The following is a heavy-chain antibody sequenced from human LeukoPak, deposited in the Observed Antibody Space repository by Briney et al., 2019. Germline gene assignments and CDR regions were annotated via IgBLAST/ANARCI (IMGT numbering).Heavy chain of an antibody. Sequence: GASVTVSCTASGYTFTSYGISWVRQAPGQGLEWMGWISAYNGNKNYAQKLQGRVTLTTDRSTSTAYMELRSLRSDDTAVYYCARAFHDYVWGSYRYYWFDPWGQGTLVTVSS. J-gene: IGHJ5*02. CDR1: GYTFTSYG. V-gene: IGHV1-18*01. D-gene: IGHD3-16*02. CDR3: ARAFHDYVWGSYRYYWFDP. CDR2: ISAYNGNK.